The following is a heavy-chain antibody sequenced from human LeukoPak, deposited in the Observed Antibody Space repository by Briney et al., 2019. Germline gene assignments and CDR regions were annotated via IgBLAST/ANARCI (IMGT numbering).Heavy chain of an antibody. V-gene: IGHV1-8*01. D-gene: IGHD3-10*01. CDR1: AYTFITYD. Sequence: ASVKVSCTASAYTFITYDINWVRQATGHGLEWMGWMNPNSGNTGYAQKFQGRVTMTRNTSINTAYMELSSLRSEDTAVYYCARVSYYGSGSYPPSIYRYYMDVWGKGTTVTVSS. CDR2: MNPNSGNT. CDR3: ARVSYYGSGSYPPSIYRYYMDV. J-gene: IGHJ6*03.